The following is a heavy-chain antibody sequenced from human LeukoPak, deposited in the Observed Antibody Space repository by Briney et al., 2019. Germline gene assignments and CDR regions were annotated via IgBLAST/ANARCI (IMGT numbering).Heavy chain of an antibody. CDR3: VRGGYGDYGRGS. D-gene: IGHD4-17*01. J-gene: IGHJ5*02. V-gene: IGHV3-48*03. CDR2: IYSTGSTT. CDR1: GFTFSSYE. Sequence: PGGSLRLSCAASGFTFSSYEMNWVRQAPGKGLEWISYIYSTGSTTYYADSVKGRFTISRDNAKNSLYLQMNSLRVEDTAVYYCVRGGYGDYGRGSWGQGTLLTVSS.